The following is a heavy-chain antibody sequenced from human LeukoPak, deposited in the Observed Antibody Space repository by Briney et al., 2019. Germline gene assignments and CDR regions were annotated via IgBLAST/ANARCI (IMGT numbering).Heavy chain of an antibody. CDR3: AATEHPTVDTATSRYYYGMDV. CDR2: IIPIFGTA. D-gene: IGHD5-18*01. CDR1: GGTFSSYA. Sequence: SVKVSCKASGGTFSSYAISWVRQAPGQGLEWMGGIIPIFGTANYAQKFQGRVTITADESTSTAYMELSSLRSEDTAVYYCAATEHPTVDTATSRYYYGMDVWGQGTTVTVSS. J-gene: IGHJ6*02. V-gene: IGHV1-69*13.